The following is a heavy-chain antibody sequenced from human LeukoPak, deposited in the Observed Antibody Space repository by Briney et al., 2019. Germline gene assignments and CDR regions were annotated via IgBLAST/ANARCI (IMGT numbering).Heavy chain of an antibody. CDR2: MNPNSGNT. CDR1: GYTFTSYD. CDR3: ARASPHLPAAIRN. J-gene: IGHJ4*02. V-gene: IGHV1-8*01. Sequence: ASVKVSCKASGYTFTSYDINWVRQATGQGLEWMGWMNPNSGNTGYAQKFQSRVTMTRNTSISTAYMELSSLRSEDTAVYYCARASPHLPAAIRNWGQGTLVTVSS. D-gene: IGHD2-2*02.